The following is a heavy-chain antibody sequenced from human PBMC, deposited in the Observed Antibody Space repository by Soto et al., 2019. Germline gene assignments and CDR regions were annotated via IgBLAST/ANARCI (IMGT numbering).Heavy chain of an antibody. V-gene: IGHV4-59*08. Sequence: SETLSLTCTVSGGSISSYYWSWIRQPPGKELQYIGYIYYSGSTNYNPSLKSRVTISVDTSKSQFSLKLSSVTAADTAVYYCARQPYYDILTGYYPYHYYVLDVWGQGTTVTVSS. CDR2: IYYSGST. CDR1: GGSISSYY. CDR3: ARQPYYDILTGYYPYHYYVLDV. J-gene: IGHJ6*02. D-gene: IGHD3-9*01.